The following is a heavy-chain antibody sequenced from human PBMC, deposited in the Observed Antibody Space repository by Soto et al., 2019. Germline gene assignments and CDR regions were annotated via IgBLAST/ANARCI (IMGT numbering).Heavy chain of an antibody. CDR3: ARDAEYSSSFRYYYYYGMDV. CDR2: ISYDGSNK. Sequence: QVQLVESGGGVVQPGRSLRLSCAASGFTFSSYAMHWVRQAPGKGLEWVAVISYDGSNKYYADSVKGRFTISRDNSKNTLYLQMNSLRAEDTAVYYCARDAEYSSSFRYYYYYGMDVWGQGTTVTVSS. J-gene: IGHJ6*02. V-gene: IGHV3-30-3*01. D-gene: IGHD6-6*01. CDR1: GFTFSSYA.